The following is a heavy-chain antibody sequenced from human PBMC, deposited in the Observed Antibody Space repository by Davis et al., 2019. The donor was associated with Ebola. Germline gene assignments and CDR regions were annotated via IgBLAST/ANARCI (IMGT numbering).Heavy chain of an antibody. V-gene: IGHV3-30*03. D-gene: IGHD7-27*01. CDR1: GFTFSSYG. CDR2: ISYDGSNK. Sequence: GGSLRLSCAASGFTFSSYGMHWVRQAPGKGLEWVAVISYDGSNKYYADSVKGRFTISRDNSKNTAYLQMNSLKTEDTAVYYCTSRGTGEDYWGQGTLVTVSS. J-gene: IGHJ4*02. CDR3: TSRGTGEDY.